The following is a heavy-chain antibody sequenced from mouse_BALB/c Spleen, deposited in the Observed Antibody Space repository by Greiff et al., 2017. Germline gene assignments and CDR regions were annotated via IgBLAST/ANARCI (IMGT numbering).Heavy chain of an antibody. CDR3: ANYYGSSPAWFAY. Sequence: EVHLVESGGGLVKPGGSLKLSCAASGFTFSSYAMSWVRQTPEKRLEWVASISSGGSTYYPDSVKGRFTISRDNARNILYLQMSSLRSEDTAMYYCANYYGSSPAWFAYWGQGTLVTVSA. CDR1: GFTFSSYA. V-gene: IGHV5-6-5*01. J-gene: IGHJ3*01. D-gene: IGHD1-1*01. CDR2: ISSGGST.